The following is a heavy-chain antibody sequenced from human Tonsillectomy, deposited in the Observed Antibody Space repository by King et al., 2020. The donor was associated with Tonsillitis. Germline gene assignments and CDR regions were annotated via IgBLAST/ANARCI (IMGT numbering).Heavy chain of an antibody. CDR2: ISSSSSYI. CDR3: ARQKSTRASGGPVDY. J-gene: IGHJ4*02. D-gene: IGHD1-1*01. V-gene: IGHV3-21*01. CDR1: RFTFSNYT. Sequence: EVQLVESGGGLVKPRGSLRLACVGSRFTFSNYTMNWVRQAPGKGLEWVSSISSSSSYIYYADSVKGRFTVSRDNAKNSLYLQMSSLRAEDTAVYYCARQKSTRASGGPVDYWGQGTLVTVSS.